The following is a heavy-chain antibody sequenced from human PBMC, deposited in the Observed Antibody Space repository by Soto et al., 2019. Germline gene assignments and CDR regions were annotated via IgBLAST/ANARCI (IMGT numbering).Heavy chain of an antibody. Sequence: SGTLSLTCAVSGGSINTFDWSWVRQPAGKGLEWIGRIFSSGSTSFNPSLERRVAMSVDTSKNHFSLNLSSVTAADMAVYYCAREGSYSAYNFAHGIQLWSFDFLGQGAPGTVFS. CDR2: IFSSGST. J-gene: IGHJ4*02. D-gene: IGHD5-12*01. CDR3: AREGSYSAYNFAHGIQLWSFDF. V-gene: IGHV4-4*07. CDR1: GGSINTFD.